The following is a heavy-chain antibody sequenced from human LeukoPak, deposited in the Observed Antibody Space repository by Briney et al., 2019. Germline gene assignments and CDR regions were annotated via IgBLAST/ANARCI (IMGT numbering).Heavy chain of an antibody. CDR2: IWYDGSNK. J-gene: IGHJ3*02. CDR1: GFTFSSYG. D-gene: IGHD2-21*01. V-gene: IGHV3-33*01. CDR3: ARFDDVARCDAFDI. Sequence: GRSLGLSCAASGFTFSSYGMHWVRQAPGKGLEWVAVIWYDGSNKYYADSVKGRFTISRDNAKNSLYLQMNSLRAEDTAVYYCARFDDVARCDAFDIWGQGTMVTVSS.